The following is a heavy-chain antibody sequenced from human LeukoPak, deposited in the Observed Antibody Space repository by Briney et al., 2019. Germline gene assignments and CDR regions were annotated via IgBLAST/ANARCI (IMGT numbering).Heavy chain of an antibody. V-gene: IGHV5-10-1*01. D-gene: IGHD1-26*01. CDR1: GYSFTSYC. Sequence: ESLTISCAGYGYSFTSYCISWVRQLPGKGLEWMGGIDPSESYTNYSPCFQGHVTISADKSISTAYLQWSSLQASDTAMYYGAGRHSRLSGIPYCYGMDVWGQGTTVTVSS. J-gene: IGHJ6*02. CDR2: IDPSESYT. CDR3: AGRHSRLSGIPYCYGMDV.